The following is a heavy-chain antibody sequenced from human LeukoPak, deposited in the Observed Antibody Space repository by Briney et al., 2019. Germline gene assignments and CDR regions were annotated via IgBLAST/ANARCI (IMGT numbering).Heavy chain of an antibody. CDR2: IYYSGST. D-gene: IGHD6-13*01. V-gene: IGHV4-39*01. Sequence: SETLSLTCTVSGGSISSSSYYWGWIRQPPGKGLEWIGSIYYSGSTYYNPSLKSRVTISVDTSKNQFSLKLSSVTAADTAVYYCARLRWGIAAAGPPNYFDYWGQGTLVTVSS. CDR3: ARLRWGIAAAGPPNYFDY. CDR1: GGSISSSSYY. J-gene: IGHJ4*02.